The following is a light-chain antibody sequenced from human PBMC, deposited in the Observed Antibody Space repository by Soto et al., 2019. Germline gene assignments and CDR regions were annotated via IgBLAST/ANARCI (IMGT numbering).Light chain of an antibody. Sequence: EIVMTQSPATLSVSPGEGATLSCRASQGIGNTLAWYQQKPGQTPRLLIYRTSIRATGVPARFSGSPSGPAFTATITSLQSADFAVYYCQHYVNQSLTFGGQT. CDR2: RTS. CDR1: QGIGNT. V-gene: IGKV3-15*01. J-gene: IGKJ4*01. CDR3: QHYVNQSLT.